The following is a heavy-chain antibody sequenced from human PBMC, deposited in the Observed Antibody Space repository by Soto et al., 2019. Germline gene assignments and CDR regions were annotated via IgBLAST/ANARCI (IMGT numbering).Heavy chain of an antibody. Sequence: PSETLSLTCAVSGGSIISSDWWSWVRQPPGKGLAWIGKIFHSGSANYNPSLKRRVIISVDKSKNQFSLRLTSVTAADTAVYYCARVGYCSGGRCYPSYYAMDVWGQGTTVTVSS. V-gene: IGHV4-4*02. CDR3: ARVGYCSGGRCYPSYYAMDV. J-gene: IGHJ6*02. CDR2: IFHSGSA. CDR1: GGSIISSDW. D-gene: IGHD2-15*01.